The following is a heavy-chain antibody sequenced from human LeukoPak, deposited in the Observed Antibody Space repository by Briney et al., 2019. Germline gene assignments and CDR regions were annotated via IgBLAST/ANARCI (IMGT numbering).Heavy chain of an antibody. J-gene: IGHJ4*02. CDR3: ARGPVDCSSTSCYNYFDY. D-gene: IGHD2-2*02. V-gene: IGHV1-8*01. CDR2: MSPNSGNT. CDR1: GYTFTSYD. Sequence: ASVKVSCKASGYTFTSYDINWVRQATGQGLEWMGWMSPNSGNTGYAQKFQGRVTMTRNTSISTAYMELSSLRSEDTAVYYCARGPVDCSSTSCYNYFDYWGQGTLVTVSS.